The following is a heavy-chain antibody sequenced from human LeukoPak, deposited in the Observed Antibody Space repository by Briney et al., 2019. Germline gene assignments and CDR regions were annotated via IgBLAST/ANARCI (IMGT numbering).Heavy chain of an antibody. V-gene: IGHV3-21*01. J-gene: IGHJ4*02. D-gene: IGHD2-21*01. CDR3: ARVEVVMAAYFDY. Sequence: NPGGSLRLSCAASGFTFSSYCMNWVRQAPGKGLEWVSYINSSSSYKYYVDSVKGRFTISRDNANNSLYLQMNRLRAEDTAVYYCARVEVVMAAYFDYWGQGTLVTVSS. CDR1: GFTFSSYC. CDR2: INSSSSYK.